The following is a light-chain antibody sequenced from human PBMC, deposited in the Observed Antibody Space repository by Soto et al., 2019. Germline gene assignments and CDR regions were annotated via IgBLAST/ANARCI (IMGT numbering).Light chain of an antibody. CDR3: QQYYSTPQT. CDR2: WAS. Sequence: DIVMTQSTASLAVSLGERATINCKSSQIVLYSSNNKNYLAWYQQKPGQPPKLLIYWASTRESGVPDRFSGSGSGTDFTLTISSLQAEDVAVYYCQQYYSTPQTFGQGTNVDIK. CDR1: QIVLYSSNNKNY. V-gene: IGKV4-1*01. J-gene: IGKJ1*01.